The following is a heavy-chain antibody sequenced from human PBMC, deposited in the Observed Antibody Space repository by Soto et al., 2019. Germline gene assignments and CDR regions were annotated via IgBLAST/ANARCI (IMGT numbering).Heavy chain of an antibody. CDR1: GYTFTGYY. J-gene: IGHJ5*02. V-gene: IGHV1-2*04. CDR3: ARESSQAGNWFDP. Sequence: ASVKVSCKASGYTFTGYYMHWVRQAPGQGLEWMGWINPNSGGTNYAQKFQGWVTMTRDTSISTAYMELSRLRSDDTAVYYCARESSQAGNWFDPWGQGTLVTVSS. D-gene: IGHD6-13*01. CDR2: INPNSGGT.